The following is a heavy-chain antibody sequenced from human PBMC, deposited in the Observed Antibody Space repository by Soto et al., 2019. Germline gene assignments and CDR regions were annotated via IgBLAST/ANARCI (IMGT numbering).Heavy chain of an antibody. D-gene: IGHD5-18*01. CDR3: ARAETAMVKAFDY. CDR1: GGTFSSYA. CDR2: IIPIFGTA. J-gene: IGHJ4*02. V-gene: IGHV1-69*13. Sequence: LVKVSCKASGGTFSSYAISWVRQAPGQGLEWMGGIIPIFGTANYAQKFQGRVTITADESTSTAYMELSSLRSEDTAVYYCARAETAMVKAFDYWGQGTLVTVSS.